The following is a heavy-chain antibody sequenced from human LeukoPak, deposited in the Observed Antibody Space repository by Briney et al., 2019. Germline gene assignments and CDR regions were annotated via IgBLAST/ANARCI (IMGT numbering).Heavy chain of an antibody. CDR3: ARGNYDFAYDP. CDR1: GFIVNDFD. V-gene: IGHV3-21*01. J-gene: IGHJ5*02. CDR2: LSTRGSYI. D-gene: IGHD3-3*01. Sequence: PGGSLRLSCAASGFIVNDFDMNWVRQAPGKGLEWVSYLSTRGSYIHYADSVKGRFTISRDAGKNSLYLQLDSLTVEDTAVYFCARGNYDFAYDPWGQGTPVTVSS.